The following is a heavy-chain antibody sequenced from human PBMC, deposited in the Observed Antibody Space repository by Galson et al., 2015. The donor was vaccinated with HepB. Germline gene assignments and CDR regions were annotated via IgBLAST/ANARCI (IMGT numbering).Heavy chain of an antibody. CDR3: ARRELVMKAFDI. D-gene: IGHD3-9*01. CDR2: IYTSGST. V-gene: IGHV4-61*02. Sequence: TQSLSCTVSGGPIGSGSYYWRWIRQPAGEGLEWIGRIYTSGSTNYNPSLKSSVTLSVDTSKNQFSLRLSSVTAADTAVYYCARRELVMKAFDIWGQGTMVTVSS. J-gene: IGHJ3*02. CDR1: GGPIGSGSYY.